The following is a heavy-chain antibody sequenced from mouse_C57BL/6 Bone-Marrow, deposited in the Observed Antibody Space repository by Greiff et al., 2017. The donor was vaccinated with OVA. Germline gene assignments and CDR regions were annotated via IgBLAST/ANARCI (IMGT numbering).Heavy chain of an antibody. Sequence: VKLQESGAELVKPGASVKISCKASGYAFSSYWMNWVKQRPGKGLEWIGQIYPGDGDTNYNGKFKGKATLTADKSSSTAYMQLSSLTSEDSAVYFCAKGGYHTLFDYWGQGTTLTVSS. CDR3: AKGGYHTLFDY. CDR1: GYAFSSYW. CDR2: IYPGDGDT. D-gene: IGHD3-1*01. J-gene: IGHJ2*01. V-gene: IGHV1-80*01.